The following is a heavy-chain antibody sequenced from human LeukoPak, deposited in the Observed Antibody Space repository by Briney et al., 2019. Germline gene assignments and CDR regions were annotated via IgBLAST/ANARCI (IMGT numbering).Heavy chain of an antibody. D-gene: IGHD1-14*01. J-gene: IGHJ4*02. CDR1: GFTFSSYW. CDR2: IKEDGSEK. CDR3: VREPRDFDF. V-gene: IGHV3-7*01. Sequence: QSGGSLRLSCAASGFTFSSYWMSWVRLAPGKGLEWVANIKEDGSEKYYVDSVKGRFTISRDNAKNSLYLQMNNLGAEDTAVYYCVREPRDFDFWGQGTLVTVSS.